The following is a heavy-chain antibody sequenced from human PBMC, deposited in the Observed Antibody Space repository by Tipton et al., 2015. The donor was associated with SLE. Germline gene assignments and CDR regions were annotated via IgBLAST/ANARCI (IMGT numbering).Heavy chain of an antibody. Sequence: TLSLTCSVSGASVGPAHNYWSWVRQPPGERPEWIGSIYSTGSAFYNPSLKSRVTISLDSSKNQFSLKLASVTAADTAVYYCAKDYNYDYPDYNWGQGTLVIVSS. CDR2: IYSTGSA. J-gene: IGHJ4*02. CDR1: GASVGPAHNY. D-gene: IGHD4-17*01. V-gene: IGHV4-39*07. CDR3: AKDYNYDYPDYN.